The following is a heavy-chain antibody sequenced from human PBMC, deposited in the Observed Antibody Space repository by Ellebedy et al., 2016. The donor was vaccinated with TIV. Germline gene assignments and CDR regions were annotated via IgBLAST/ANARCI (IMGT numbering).Heavy chain of an antibody. Sequence: AASVKVSCKSSGYNFINYGISWVRQAPGQGLEWMGWVSPYNGDTKYEQSLQDRVTVTTDMSTSTAYMELRSLRSDDTAVYYCARLSRVYDSSGYNWFDPWGQGTLVTVSS. CDR1: GYNFINYG. CDR3: ARLSRVYDSSGYNWFDP. V-gene: IGHV1-18*01. J-gene: IGHJ5*02. CDR2: VSPYNGDT. D-gene: IGHD3-22*01.